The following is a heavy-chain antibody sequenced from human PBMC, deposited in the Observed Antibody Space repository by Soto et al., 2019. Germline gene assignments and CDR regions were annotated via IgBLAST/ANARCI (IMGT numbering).Heavy chain of an antibody. CDR2: IYYSGST. CDR3: ARVLWGFGELVDYYYYYMDV. CDR1: GGSISSYY. J-gene: IGHJ6*03. D-gene: IGHD3-10*01. V-gene: IGHV4-59*01. Sequence: PSETLSLTCTVSGGSISSYYWSWIRQPPGKGLEWIGYIYYSGSTNYNPSLKSRVTISVDTSKNQFSLKLSSVTAADTAVYYCARVLWGFGELVDYYYYYMDVWGKGTTVTVSS.